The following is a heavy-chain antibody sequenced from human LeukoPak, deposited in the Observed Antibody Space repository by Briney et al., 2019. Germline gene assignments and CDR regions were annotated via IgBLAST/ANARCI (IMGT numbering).Heavy chain of an antibody. Sequence: ASVKVSCKASGYTFTSYYMHWVRQAPGQGLEWMGIINPSGGSTSYAQKFQGRVTMTRDTSTSTVYMELSSLRSEDTAVYYCARGGITMVQGVPTFDPWGQGTLVTVSS. CDR3: ARGGITMVQGVPTFDP. V-gene: IGHV1-46*01. J-gene: IGHJ5*02. CDR2: INPSGGST. D-gene: IGHD3-10*01. CDR1: GYTFTSYY.